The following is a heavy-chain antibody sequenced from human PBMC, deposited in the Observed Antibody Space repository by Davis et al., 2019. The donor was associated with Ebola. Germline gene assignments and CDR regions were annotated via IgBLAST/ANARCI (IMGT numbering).Heavy chain of an antibody. J-gene: IGHJ6*02. CDR1: GYTFTSYD. CDR2: IIPIFGTA. V-gene: IGHV1-69*05. CDR3: ARNEDV. Sequence: SVKVSCKASGYTFTSYDISWVRQAPGQGLEWMGGIIPIFGTANYAQKFQDRVTITRDTSASTAYMELYSLRSEDTAVYYCARNEDVWGQGTTVTVSS.